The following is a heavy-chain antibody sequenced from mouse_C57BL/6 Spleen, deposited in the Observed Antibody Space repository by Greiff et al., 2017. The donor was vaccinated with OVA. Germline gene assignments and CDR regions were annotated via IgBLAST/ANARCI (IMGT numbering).Heavy chain of an antibody. CDR2: INPGSGGT. V-gene: IGHV1-54*01. CDR3: ARDDYYGAWFAY. D-gene: IGHD1-1*01. J-gene: IGHJ3*01. CDR1: GYAFTNYL. Sequence: VQLQQSGAELVRPGTSVKVSCKASGYAFTNYLIEWVKQRPGQGLEWIGVINPGSGGTNYNEKFKGKATLTADKSSSTAYLQLRSLTSEDSAVYFCARDDYYGAWFAYWGQGTLVTVSA.